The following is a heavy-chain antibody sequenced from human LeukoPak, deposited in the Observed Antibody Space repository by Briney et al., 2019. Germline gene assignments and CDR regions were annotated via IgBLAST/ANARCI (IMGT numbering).Heavy chain of an antibody. V-gene: IGHV3-30-3*02. CDR2: ISYDGSNK. J-gene: IGHJ6*03. CDR3: AQGRVGGYSYIDYYYYMDV. CDR1: GFTFSSYA. Sequence: GRSLRLSCAASGFTFSSYAVHWVRQATGKGLEWVAVISYDGSNKYYADSVKGRFTISRDNSKNTLYLQMNSLRAEDTAVYYCAQGRVGGYSYIDYYYYMDVWGKGTMVTVSS. D-gene: IGHD5-18*01.